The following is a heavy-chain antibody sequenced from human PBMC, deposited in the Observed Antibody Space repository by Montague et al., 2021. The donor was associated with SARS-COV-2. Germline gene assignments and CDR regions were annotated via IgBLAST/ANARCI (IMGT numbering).Heavy chain of an antibody. V-gene: IGHV4-59*11. Sequence: SETLSLTCTVSGGSMSDHYWPWIWQPPGKGLEWLAYIYYSGGINSNASLKSRVSMSVDTSKNQFSLKLTSVTAADTAVYYCARAVSVRRAVNWFDPWGQGTLVTVPS. CDR1: GGSMSDHY. J-gene: IGHJ5*02. D-gene: IGHD3-10*01. CDR3: ARAVSVRRAVNWFDP. CDR2: IYYSGGI.